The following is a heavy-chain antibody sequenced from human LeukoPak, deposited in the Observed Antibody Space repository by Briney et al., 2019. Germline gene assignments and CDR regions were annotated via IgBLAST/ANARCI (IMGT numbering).Heavy chain of an antibody. D-gene: IGHD1-26*01. CDR2: IYYSGST. CDR3: ARFRKLLPRAAGDY. CDR1: GGSISSSSYY. V-gene: IGHV4-39*01. Sequence: PSETLSLTCTVSGGSISSSSYYWGWIRQPPGKGLEWIGSIYYSGSTYYNPSLKSRVTISVDTSKNQFSLTLSSVTAADTAVYYCARFRKLLPRAAGDYWGQGTLVTVSS. J-gene: IGHJ4*02.